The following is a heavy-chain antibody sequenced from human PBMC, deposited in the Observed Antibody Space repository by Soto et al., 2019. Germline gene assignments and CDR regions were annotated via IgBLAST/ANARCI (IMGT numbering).Heavy chain of an antibody. D-gene: IGHD6-19*01. Sequence: GASVKVSCKASGGTFSSYAISWVRQAPGQGLEWMGGIIPIFGTANYAQKFQGRVTITADESTSTAYMELSSLRAEDTAVYYCAKTMVGTGYYFYGMDVWGQGTTVTVSS. V-gene: IGHV1-69*13. CDR1: GGTFSSYA. J-gene: IGHJ6*02. CDR3: AKTMVGTGYYFYGMDV. CDR2: IIPIFGTA.